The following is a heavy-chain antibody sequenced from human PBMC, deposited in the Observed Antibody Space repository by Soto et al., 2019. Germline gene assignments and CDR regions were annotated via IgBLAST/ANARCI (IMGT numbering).Heavy chain of an antibody. CDR3: ARPSISSAGTY. Sequence: PEGSLRLSCAASGFTFTNYAMSWVRQAPGKGLEWVSAISDGGGNTYYADSVKGRFTISRDNSRNTLYLQVNSLRAEDTAVYHCARPSISSAGTYWGQGTLVTVSS. J-gene: IGHJ4*02. V-gene: IGHV3-23*01. CDR1: GFTFTNYA. CDR2: ISDGGGNT. D-gene: IGHD6-13*01.